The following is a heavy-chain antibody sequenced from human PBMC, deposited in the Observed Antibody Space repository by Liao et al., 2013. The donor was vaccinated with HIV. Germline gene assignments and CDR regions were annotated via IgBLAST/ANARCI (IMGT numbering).Heavy chain of an antibody. Sequence: QVQLQESGPGLVKPSETLSLTCTVSDGSISGYYWSWIRQPAGKGLEWIGRIGSSGSTDYHPSLKSRVTMSVDTSKSQFSLKLTSVTASDTAVYYCARDGAASVDYWGQGTLVTVSS. CDR1: DGSISGYY. V-gene: IGHV4-4*07. CDR3: ARDGAASVDY. J-gene: IGHJ4*02. D-gene: IGHD6-13*01. CDR2: IGSSGST.